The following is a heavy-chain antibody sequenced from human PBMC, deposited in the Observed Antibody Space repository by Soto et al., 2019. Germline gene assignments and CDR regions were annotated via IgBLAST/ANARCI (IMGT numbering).Heavy chain of an antibody. CDR1: GYTFPDYY. J-gene: IGHJ4*02. V-gene: IGHV1-2*02. CDR3: ATGHRWLRLGHFVY. D-gene: IGHD6-19*01. CDR2: INPNSGGA. Sequence: GASVKVSCKASGYTFPDYYIHWVRQAPGQGLEWMGWINPNSGGANSAQTFQGRVTMTRDTSITTAYMELRSLRPDDTAVYFCATGHRWLRLGHFVYWGQGTRVTVSS.